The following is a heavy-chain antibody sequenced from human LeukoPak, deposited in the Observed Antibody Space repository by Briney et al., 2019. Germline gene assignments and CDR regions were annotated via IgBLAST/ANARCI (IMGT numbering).Heavy chain of an antibody. J-gene: IGHJ3*01. CDR1: GFTLTNAW. CDR2: IKSKTDGETR. D-gene: IGHD1-14*01. CDR3: AKPSL. Sequence: KAGGSLRLSCAASGFTLTNAWMNWVRQAPGKGLEWVGLIKSKTDGETRDYAAPVKGRFTISRDDSDNTLYLQMNSLKNEDTTVYYCAKPSLWGQGTMVTVSS. V-gene: IGHV3-15*01.